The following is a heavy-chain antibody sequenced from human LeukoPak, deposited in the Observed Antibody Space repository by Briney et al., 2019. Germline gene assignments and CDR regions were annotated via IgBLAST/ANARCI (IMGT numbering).Heavy chain of an antibody. CDR2: ISYDGSNK. CDR1: GFTFSIYG. Sequence: SGGSLRLFCAASGFTFSIYGMHWVRQAPGKGLEWVAVISYDGSNKYYADSVKGRFTISRDNSKNTLYLQMYSLRAEDTAVYYCAKEYYYDSSGYYFLDYWGQGTLVTVSS. CDR3: AKEYYYDSSGYYFLDY. V-gene: IGHV3-30*18. D-gene: IGHD3-22*01. J-gene: IGHJ4*02.